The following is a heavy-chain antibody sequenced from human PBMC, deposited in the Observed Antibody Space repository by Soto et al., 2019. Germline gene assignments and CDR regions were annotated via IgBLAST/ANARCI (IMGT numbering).Heavy chain of an antibody. CDR2: IYYSGST. CDR1: GGSISSGDYY. V-gene: IGHV4-30-4*01. J-gene: IGHJ4*02. CDR3: ARGHYYDSSGRSDFDY. D-gene: IGHD3-22*01. Sequence: QVQLQESGPGLVKPSQTLSLTCTVSGGSISSGDYYWSWIRQPPGQGLEWIGYIYYSGSTYYNPSLKSRVTISVDTSKNQFSLKLSSVTAADTAVYYCARGHYYDSSGRSDFDYWGQGTLVTVSS.